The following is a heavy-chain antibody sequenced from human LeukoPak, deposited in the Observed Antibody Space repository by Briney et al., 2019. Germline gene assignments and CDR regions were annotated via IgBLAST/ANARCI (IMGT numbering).Heavy chain of an antibody. CDR3: TTDTTDISPDSSGYGNFDY. J-gene: IGHJ4*02. Sequence: NPGGSLRLSCAASGFTFSNAWMSWVRQAPGKGLEWVGRIKSKTDGGTTDYAAPVKGRFTISRDDSKNTLYLQMNSLKTEDTAVYYCTTDTTDISPDSSGYGNFDYWGQGTLVTVSS. D-gene: IGHD3-22*01. CDR1: GFTFSNAW. CDR2: IKSKTDGGTT. V-gene: IGHV3-15*01.